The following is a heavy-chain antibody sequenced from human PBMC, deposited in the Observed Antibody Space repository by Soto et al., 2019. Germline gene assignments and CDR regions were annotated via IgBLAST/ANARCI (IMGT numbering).Heavy chain of an antibody. Sequence: GGSLRVSWAALGFTFSSYAMHWVRQAPGKGLEWVAVISYDGSNKYYADSVKGRFTISRDNSKNTLYLQMNSLRAEDTAVYYCARDPLWGTAMVLWYFDLWGRGTLVTVSS. V-gene: IGHV3-30-3*01. J-gene: IGHJ2*01. CDR3: ARDPLWGTAMVLWYFDL. CDR1: GFTFSSYA. D-gene: IGHD5-18*01. CDR2: ISYDGSNK.